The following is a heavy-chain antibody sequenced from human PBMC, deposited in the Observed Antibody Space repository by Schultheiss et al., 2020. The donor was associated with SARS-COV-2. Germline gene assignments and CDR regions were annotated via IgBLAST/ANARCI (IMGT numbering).Heavy chain of an antibody. Sequence: SETLSLTCTVSGASISSFYWSWIRQPPGKGLEWIGYISYTGSPSYNPSLKSRVTISVDTSKNQFSLKLSSVTAADTAVYYCARQGPTYYDFWSGPPPNDVYYYYYMDVWGKGTTVTVSS. CDR3: ARQGPTYYDFWSGPPPNDVYYYYYMDV. J-gene: IGHJ6*03. V-gene: IGHV4-59*08. CDR2: ISYTGSP. CDR1: GASISSFY. D-gene: IGHD3-3*01.